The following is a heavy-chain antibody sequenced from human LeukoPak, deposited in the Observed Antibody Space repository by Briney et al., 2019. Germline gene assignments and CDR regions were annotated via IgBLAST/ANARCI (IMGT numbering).Heavy chain of an antibody. CDR1: GYSISSGYY. Sequence: SETLSLTCAVSGYSISSGYYWGWIRQPPGKGLEWIGSIYHSGSTYYNPSLKSRVTISVDTSKNQFSLKLSSVTATDEAIYYCERERSSSSDYWGQGTLVTVSS. D-gene: IGHD6-6*01. CDR3: ERERSSSSDY. CDR2: IYHSGST. J-gene: IGHJ4*02. V-gene: IGHV4-38-2*02.